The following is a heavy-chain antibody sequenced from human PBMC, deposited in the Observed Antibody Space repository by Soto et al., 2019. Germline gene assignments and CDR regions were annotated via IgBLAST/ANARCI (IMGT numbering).Heavy chain of an antibody. CDR2: ISSRSGSSK. CDR3: SRKGVSNLDY. CDR1: GFTFTTYT. J-gene: IGHJ4*02. V-gene: IGHV3-21*04. Sequence: EVLLVESGGGLVKPGESLRLSCAASGFTFTTYTMTWVRQAPGKGLEWVSVISSRSGSSKYYADSVKGRFTISRDNAKNTLYLQMSRLSADDPAPYYCSRKGVSNLDYWGQGTMVTVSS. D-gene: IGHD2-8*01.